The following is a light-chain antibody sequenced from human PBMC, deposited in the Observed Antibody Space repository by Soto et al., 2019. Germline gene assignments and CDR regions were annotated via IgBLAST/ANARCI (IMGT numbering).Light chain of an antibody. V-gene: IGKV3-11*01. CDR1: RSVSTY. CDR2: DAS. J-gene: IGKJ1*01. CDR3: QQRSDWPWT. Sequence: EIVLTQSPATLSLSPGERATLSCRASRSVSTYLAWYHQKPGQAPRLLIYDASNKATGIPARFSGSGSGTDFTLTISSLEPEDFAVYYCQQRSDWPWTFGQGTQVEIK.